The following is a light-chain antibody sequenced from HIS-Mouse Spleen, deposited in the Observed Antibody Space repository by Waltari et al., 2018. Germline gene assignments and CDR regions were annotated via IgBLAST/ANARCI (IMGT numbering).Light chain of an antibody. CDR1: QSVSSN. CDR2: GAS. J-gene: IGKJ4*01. Sequence: EIVLTQSPATLSVSPVERATLSCRASQSVSSNLAWYQQRPGQAPRLRIYGASTRATGNPARFSGSGSGTEFTLTISSMQSEDFAVYYCQQYNNWPLTFGGGTKVEIK. CDR3: QQYNNWPLT. V-gene: IGKV3-15*01.